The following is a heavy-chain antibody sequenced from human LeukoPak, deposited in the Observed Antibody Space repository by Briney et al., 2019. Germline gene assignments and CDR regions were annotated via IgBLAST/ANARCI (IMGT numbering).Heavy chain of an antibody. Sequence: ASVKVSCKASGFTSRTYGISWVRQAPGQGLEWMGWMDTYNGQTKYTQKVQGRVTMTTDTPTSTVYMELRSLTSDDTAVYYCARDKDFYYMDVWGKGTTVTVSS. J-gene: IGHJ6*03. CDR3: ARDKDFYYMDV. CDR2: MDTYNGQT. CDR1: GFTSRTYG. V-gene: IGHV1-18*01.